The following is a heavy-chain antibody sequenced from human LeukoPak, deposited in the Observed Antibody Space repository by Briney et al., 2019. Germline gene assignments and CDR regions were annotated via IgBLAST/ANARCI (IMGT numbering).Heavy chain of an antibody. J-gene: IGHJ5*02. D-gene: IGHD2-2*01. CDR1: GGSFSSYY. CDR2: IYYSGST. Sequence: SETLSLTCAVYGGSFSSYYWGWIRQPPGKGLEWIGSIYYSGSTYYNPSLKSRVTISVDTSKNQFSLKLSSVTAADTAVCYCARHGGYCSSTSCYGNWFDPWGQGTLVTVSS. CDR3: ARHGGYCSSTSCYGNWFDP. V-gene: IGHV4-39*01.